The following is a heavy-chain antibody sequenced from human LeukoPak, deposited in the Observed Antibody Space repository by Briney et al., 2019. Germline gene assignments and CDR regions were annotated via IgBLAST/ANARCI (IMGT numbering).Heavy chain of an antibody. CDR2: IYYSGGT. CDR3: AREHDYGRFDY. V-gene: IGHV4-59*01. CDR1: GGSISSYY. D-gene: IGHD4-17*01. Sequence: PSETLSLTCTVSGGSISSYYWSWIRQPPGKGLEWIGYIYYSGGTNYNPSLKSRVTISLDTSKNQFSLKLTSVTAADTAVYYCAREHDYGRFDYWGQGTLVVVSS. J-gene: IGHJ4*02.